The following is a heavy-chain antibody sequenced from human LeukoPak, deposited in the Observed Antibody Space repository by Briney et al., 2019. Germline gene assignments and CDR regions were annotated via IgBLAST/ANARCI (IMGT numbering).Heavy chain of an antibody. CDR1: GGSISSYY. D-gene: IGHD3-22*01. CDR3: ARDSWYYYDSSGYNWFDP. J-gene: IGHJ5*02. V-gene: IGHV4-4*07. CDR2: IYTSGST. Sequence: SETLSLTCTVSGGSISSYYWSWIRQPAGKGLEWIGRIYTSGSTNYNPSLKSRVTMSVDTSKNQFSLKLSSLTAADTAVYYCARDSWYYYDSSGYNWFDPWGQGTLVTVSS.